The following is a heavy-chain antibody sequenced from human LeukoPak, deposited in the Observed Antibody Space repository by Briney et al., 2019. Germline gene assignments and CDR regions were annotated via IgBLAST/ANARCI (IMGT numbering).Heavy chain of an antibody. CDR1: GGSFSGYY. J-gene: IGHJ4*02. V-gene: IGHV4-34*01. D-gene: IGHD4-4*01. Sequence: SETLSLTCAVYGGSFSGYYWSWIRQPPGKGLEWIGEINHSGSTNYNPSLKSRVTISVGTSKNQFSLKLSSVTAADTAVYYCARGSTVTTPQFDYWGQGTLVTVSS. CDR3: ARGSTVTTPQFDY. CDR2: INHSGST.